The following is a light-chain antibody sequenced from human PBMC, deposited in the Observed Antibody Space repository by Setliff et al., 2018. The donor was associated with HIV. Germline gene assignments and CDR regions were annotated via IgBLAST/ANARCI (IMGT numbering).Light chain of an antibody. CDR3: SSYAITNTLP. Sequence: QSALAQPASVSGSPGQSTTISCTGTSSDVGGYNYVSWYQQHPGKAPKLIISEVNNRPSGVSHRFSGSKSGNTASLTISGLQTEDEADYYCSSYAITNTLPFGTGTKVTVL. V-gene: IGLV2-14*01. J-gene: IGLJ1*01. CDR1: SSDVGGYNY. CDR2: EVN.